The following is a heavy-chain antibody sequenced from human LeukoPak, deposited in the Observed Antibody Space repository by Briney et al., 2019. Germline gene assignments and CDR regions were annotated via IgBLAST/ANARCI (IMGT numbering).Heavy chain of an antibody. Sequence: GGSLRLSCAGSGFTFSRNTMSWVRQAPGRGLEWVSAISNTGGRTDYADSVKGRFTISRDNSKNTLYLQMNSLRAEDTAVYYCAREFGYCSTTSCPLGFWGQGTPVTVSS. D-gene: IGHD2-2*03. V-gene: IGHV3-23*01. J-gene: IGHJ4*02. CDR1: GFTFSRNT. CDR2: ISNTGGRT. CDR3: AREFGYCSTTSCPLGF.